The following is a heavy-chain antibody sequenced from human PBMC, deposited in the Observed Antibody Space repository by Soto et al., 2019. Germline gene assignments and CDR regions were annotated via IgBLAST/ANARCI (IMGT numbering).Heavy chain of an antibody. CDR3: ARESGFCSTRCYRNNYFDP. CDR2: IYHSGNS. D-gene: IGHD2-2*02. CDR1: GDSISSDNW. J-gene: IGHJ5*02. Sequence: KTSETLSLTCVVSGDSISSDNWWTWVRQPPGKGLEWIGEIYHSGNSNYNPSLKSRVTISLDKSKNHFSLSLSSVTAADTAIYYCARESGFCSTRCYRNNYFDPWGQGALVTV. V-gene: IGHV4-4*02.